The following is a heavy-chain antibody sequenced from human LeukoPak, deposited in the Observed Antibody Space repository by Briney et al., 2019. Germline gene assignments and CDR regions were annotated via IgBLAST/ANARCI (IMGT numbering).Heavy chain of an antibody. CDR1: GFTFSSYA. Sequence: GGSLRLSCAASGFTFSSYAMSWVRQAPGKGLEWVSAISGSGGSTYYADSVKGRFTISRDNAKNSLYLQMNSLRAEDTALYYCAKSRIAVAGPTDWGQGTLVTVSS. D-gene: IGHD6-19*01. J-gene: IGHJ4*02. CDR3: AKSRIAVAGPTD. CDR2: ISGSGGST. V-gene: IGHV3-23*01.